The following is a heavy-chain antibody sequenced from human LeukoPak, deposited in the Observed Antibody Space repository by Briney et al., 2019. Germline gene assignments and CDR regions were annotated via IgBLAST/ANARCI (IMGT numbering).Heavy chain of an antibody. V-gene: IGHV1-18*01. J-gene: IGHJ6*03. D-gene: IGHD3-16*02. Sequence: GASVKVSCKASGYTFTSYGISWVRQAPGQGLEWMGWISAYNGNTNYAQKLQGRVTMTTDTSTSTAYMELRSLRSDDTAVYYCARLFGGVIVPYYYYYMDVWGKGTTVTVSS. CDR3: ARLFGGVIVPYYYYYMDV. CDR1: GYTFTSYG. CDR2: ISAYNGNT.